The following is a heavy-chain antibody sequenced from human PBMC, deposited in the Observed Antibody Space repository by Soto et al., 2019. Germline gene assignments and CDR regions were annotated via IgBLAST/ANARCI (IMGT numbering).Heavy chain of an antibody. CDR2: INVYNGNT. V-gene: IGHV1-18*01. J-gene: IGHJ5*02. Sequence: QVQLVQSGGEVKKPGASVKVSCKASGYTFTNYGISWVRQAPGQGLEWMGWINVYNGNTKYAQKVQGRVTMTTDTSPSPAYMELRSLRSDDTAVSYCARGVGSGSYYNHYNWFDPWGQGTLVTVSS. CDR1: GYTFTNYG. D-gene: IGHD3-10*01. CDR3: ARGVGSGSYYNHYNWFDP.